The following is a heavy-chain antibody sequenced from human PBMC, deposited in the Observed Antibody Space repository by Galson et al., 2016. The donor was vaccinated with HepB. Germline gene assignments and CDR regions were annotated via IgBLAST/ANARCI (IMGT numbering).Heavy chain of an antibody. V-gene: IGHV1-18*01. D-gene: IGHD3-22*01. J-gene: IGHJ4*02. CDR2: ISTYKGNT. CDR3: ARDYYYDIRGNLPPAY. Sequence: SVKVSCKASGYIFTSYGITWVRQAPGQGLEWMGWISTYKGNTNYAQKVLGRVIMTTDTSTKTAYMELRSLRSDDTAVYYCARDYYYDIRGNLPPAYWGQGTVITVSS. CDR1: GYIFTSYG.